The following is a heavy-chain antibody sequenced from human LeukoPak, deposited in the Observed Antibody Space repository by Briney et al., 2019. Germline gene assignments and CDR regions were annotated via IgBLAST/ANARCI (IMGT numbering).Heavy chain of an antibody. V-gene: IGHV3-23*01. CDR2: ISGSGGST. CDR3: AKDKYSYGYYFDY. CDR1: GFTFSSYA. Sequence: PGGSLRLSCAASGFTFSSYAKRWVRQAPGKGLEWVSAISGSGGSTYYADSVKGRFTISRDNSKNTLYLQMNSLRTEDTALYYCAKDKYSYGYYFDYWGQGTLVTVSS. J-gene: IGHJ4*02. D-gene: IGHD5-18*01.